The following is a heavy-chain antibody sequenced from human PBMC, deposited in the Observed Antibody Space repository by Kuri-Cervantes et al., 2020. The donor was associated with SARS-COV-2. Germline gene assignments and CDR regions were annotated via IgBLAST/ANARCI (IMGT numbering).Heavy chain of an antibody. CDR1: GFTFSSYA. Sequence: GGSLRLSCAASGFTFSSYAMHWVRQAPGKGLEYVSAISSNGGSTYYADSVKGRFTISRDNSKNSLLLQMNSLRAEDTAVYYCARDGNCSSTSCYSYYYYMDVWGKGTTVTVSS. CDR3: ARDGNCSSTSCYSYYYYMDV. CDR2: ISSNGGST. V-gene: IGHV3-64*02. J-gene: IGHJ6*03. D-gene: IGHD2-2*03.